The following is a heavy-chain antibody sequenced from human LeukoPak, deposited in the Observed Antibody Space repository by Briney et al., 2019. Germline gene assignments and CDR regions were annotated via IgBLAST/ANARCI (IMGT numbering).Heavy chain of an antibody. J-gene: IGHJ3*02. Sequence: GGSLRLSCAASGFTFSSYAMSWVRQAPGKGLEWVSAISGSGGSTYYADSVKGRFTISRDNSKSTLYLQMNSLRAEDTAVYYCARARSYNWNDFYAFDIWGQGTMVTVTS. CDR1: GFTFSSYA. CDR2: ISGSGGST. CDR3: ARARSYNWNDFYAFDI. D-gene: IGHD1-20*01. V-gene: IGHV3-23*01.